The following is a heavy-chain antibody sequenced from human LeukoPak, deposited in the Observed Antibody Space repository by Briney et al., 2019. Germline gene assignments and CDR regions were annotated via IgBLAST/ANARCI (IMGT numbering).Heavy chain of an antibody. Sequence: PGGSLRLSCAASGFTFSSYGMSWVRQAPGKGLEWVSAISGSGGSTYYADSVKGRFTISRDNSKNTLYLQMNSLRAEDTAVYYCAKVRWDNSGWYYLDSWGQGTLVTVSS. V-gene: IGHV3-23*01. J-gene: IGHJ4*02. CDR3: AKVRWDNSGWYYLDS. CDR2: ISGSGGST. CDR1: GFTFSSYG. D-gene: IGHD6-19*01.